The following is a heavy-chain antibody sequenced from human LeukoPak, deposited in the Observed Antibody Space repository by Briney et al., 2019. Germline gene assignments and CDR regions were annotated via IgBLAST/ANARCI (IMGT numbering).Heavy chain of an antibody. J-gene: IGHJ4*02. Sequence: SETLSLTCTVSGGSISGSSYYWTWIRQPPGKGLEWIGYIYHSGSTYYNPSLKSRVTISVDRSKNQFSLKLSSVTAADTAVYYCARVVVAATGYFDYWGQGTLVTVSS. D-gene: IGHD2-15*01. CDR3: ARVVVAATGYFDY. CDR1: GGSISGSSYY. V-gene: IGHV4-30-2*01. CDR2: IYHSGST.